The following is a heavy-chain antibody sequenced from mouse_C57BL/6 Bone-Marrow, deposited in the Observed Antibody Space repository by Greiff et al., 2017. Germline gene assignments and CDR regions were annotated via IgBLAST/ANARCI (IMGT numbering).Heavy chain of an antibody. V-gene: IGHV5-6*01. D-gene: IGHD4-1*01. CDR3: ARTGHFDY. Sequence: VQLQQSGGDLVKPGGSLKLSCAASGFTFSSYGMSWVRQTPDKRLEWVATISSGGSYTYYPDSVKGRFTISRDNAKNTLYLQMSSLKSEDTAMYYCARTGHFDYWGQGTTLTVSS. CDR1: GFTFSSYG. J-gene: IGHJ2*01. CDR2: ISSGGSYT.